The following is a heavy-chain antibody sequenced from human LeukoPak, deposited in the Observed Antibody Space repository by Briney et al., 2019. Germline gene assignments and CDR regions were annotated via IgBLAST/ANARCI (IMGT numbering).Heavy chain of an antibody. CDR1: GDSITSNNYY. CDR2: IYKSGST. CDR3: ARARGYGDYGDY. D-gene: IGHD4-17*01. Sequence: SETLSLTCSVSGDSITSNNYYWGWIRQPPGKGLEWIGSIYKSGSTYYNPSLKSRVTVSVDTSKNQFSLKLSSVTAADTAVYYCARARGYGDYGDYWGQGTLVTVSS. V-gene: IGHV4-39*01. J-gene: IGHJ4*02.